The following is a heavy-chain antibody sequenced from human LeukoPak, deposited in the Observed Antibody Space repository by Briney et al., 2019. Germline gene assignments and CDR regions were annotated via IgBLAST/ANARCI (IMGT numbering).Heavy chain of an antibody. J-gene: IGHJ6*03. V-gene: IGHV1-18*01. CDR3: ARGTEDTAMVTNYYYYMDV. CDR1: GYTFTSYG. Sequence: GASVKVSCKASGYTFTSYGISWVRQAPRQGREWMGWISAYNGNTNYAQKFQGRVTMTTDTSTSTPYMELRSLRSDDTAVYYCARGTEDTAMVTNYYYYMDVWGKGTTVTVSS. D-gene: IGHD5-18*01. CDR2: ISAYNGNT.